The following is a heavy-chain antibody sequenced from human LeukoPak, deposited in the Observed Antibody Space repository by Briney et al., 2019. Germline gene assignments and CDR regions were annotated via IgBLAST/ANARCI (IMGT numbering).Heavy chain of an antibody. J-gene: IGHJ6*02. Sequence: ASVKVSCKASGYTFTSYGISWVRQAPGQGLEWMGWISAYNGNTNYAQKLQGRVTMTTDTSTSTAYMELSSLRSEDTAVYYCARGQGIVATSAGMDVWGQGTTVTVSS. V-gene: IGHV1-18*01. CDR3: ARGQGIVATSAGMDV. CDR2: ISAYNGNT. D-gene: IGHD5-12*01. CDR1: GYTFTSYG.